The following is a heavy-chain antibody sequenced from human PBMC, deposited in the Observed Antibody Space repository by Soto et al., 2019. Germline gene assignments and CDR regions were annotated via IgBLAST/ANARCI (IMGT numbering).Heavy chain of an antibody. J-gene: IGHJ6*03. D-gene: IGHD3-3*01. V-gene: IGHV1-18*01. CDR2: ISAYNGNT. CDR3: ARGPYVGLRFLEWSYYAYYYYMDV. Sequence: ASVKVSCKASGYTFTSYGISWVRQAPGQGLEWMGWISAYNGNTNYAQKLQGRVTMTTDTSTSTAYMELRSLRSDDTAVYYCARGPYVGLRFLEWSYYAYYYYMDVWGKGTTVTVSS. CDR1: GYTFTSYG.